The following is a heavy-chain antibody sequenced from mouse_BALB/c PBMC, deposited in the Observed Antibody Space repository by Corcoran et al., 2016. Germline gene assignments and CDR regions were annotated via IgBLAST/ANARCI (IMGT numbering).Heavy chain of an antibody. CDR2: INPYNGAT. V-gene: IGHV1-26*01. J-gene: IGHJ1*01. Sequence: EVQLQQSGPELVKPGASVKISCKASGYSFTGYYMHWVKQSHVKSLEWIGRINPYNGATSYNQNFKDKASLTVDKSSSTAYMELHSLTSEDSAVYYCARDYDYWYFDVWGAETTVTVSS. D-gene: IGHD2-4*01. CDR1: GYSFTGYY. CDR3: ARDYDYWYFDV.